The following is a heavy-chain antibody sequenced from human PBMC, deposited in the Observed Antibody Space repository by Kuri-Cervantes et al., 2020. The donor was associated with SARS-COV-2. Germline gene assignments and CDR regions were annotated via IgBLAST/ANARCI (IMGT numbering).Heavy chain of an antibody. CDR3: AFPQGQGS. CDR2: SSCHSGYI. CDR1: GSAFSDYS. J-gene: IGHJ5*01. V-gene: IGHV3-21*01. Sequence: GGSLRLSCTASGSAFSDYSMRWFRQAPRKGLEWVSSSSCHSGYINYRDSVKGRFTISRDNARNSLFLQMNSLTVEDTGIYYCAFPQGQGSWGPGTRVTVSS.